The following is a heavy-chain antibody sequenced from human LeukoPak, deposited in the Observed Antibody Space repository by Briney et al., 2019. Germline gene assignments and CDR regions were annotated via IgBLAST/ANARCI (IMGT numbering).Heavy chain of an antibody. V-gene: IGHV4-59*01. CDR2: IYHGGTT. CDR1: GFSLSSFC. Sequence: PSGTLCLTCAVSGFSLSSFCLSWIRQPPGKGLEWIGYIYHGGTTMYNPSLKSRLTVSSDTSTKQFSLMLPFVTAAETANSSSTRKNFSASAQFQPWGRGILVSVSS. J-gene: IGHJ5*02. D-gene: IGHD5-18*01. CDR3: TRKNFSASAQFQP.